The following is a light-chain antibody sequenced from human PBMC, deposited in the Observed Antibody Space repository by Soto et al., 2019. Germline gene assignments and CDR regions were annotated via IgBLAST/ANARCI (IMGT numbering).Light chain of an antibody. V-gene: IGKV1D-12*01. CDR1: QGITNR. Sequence: DIQMTQSPSSVSASVGDRVTITCRASQGITNRLAWYQQKPGKAPKLLIYEASSLQSGVPSRISGSGSGTDFTLTISSLQPEDFATYYCQHANSLPITFGQGTRLEIK. J-gene: IGKJ5*01. CDR2: EAS. CDR3: QHANSLPIT.